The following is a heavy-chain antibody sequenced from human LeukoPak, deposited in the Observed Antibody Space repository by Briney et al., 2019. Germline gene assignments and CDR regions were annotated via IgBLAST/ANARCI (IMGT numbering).Heavy chain of an antibody. CDR3: ARDPGSSSFDL. V-gene: IGHV3-7*01. J-gene: IGHJ4*02. CDR1: GFSFSTYW. CDR2: INQDASVR. Sequence: GGSLRLSCAASGFSFSTYWLSWVGKIPGKGLNFVANINQDASVRNYMDSLKGRCTISRDNAKKSVYLEINSLRADDTAVYYCARDPGSSSFDLWGQGALVTVSS. D-gene: IGHD6-13*01.